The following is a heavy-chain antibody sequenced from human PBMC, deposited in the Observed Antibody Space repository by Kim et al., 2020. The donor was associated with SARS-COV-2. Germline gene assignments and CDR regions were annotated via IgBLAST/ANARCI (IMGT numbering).Heavy chain of an antibody. J-gene: IGHJ4*02. CDR3: ARDEPRETGGYYYDSSGYYFGYY. D-gene: IGHD3-22*01. Sequence: GGSLRLSCAASGFTFSDYYMSWIRQAPGKGLEWVSYISSSGSTIYYADSVKGRFTISRDNAKNSLYLQMNSLRAEDTAVYYCARDEPRETGGYYYDSSGYYFGYYWGQGTLVTVSS. CDR2: ISSSGSTI. V-gene: IGHV3-11*01. CDR1: GFTFSDYY.